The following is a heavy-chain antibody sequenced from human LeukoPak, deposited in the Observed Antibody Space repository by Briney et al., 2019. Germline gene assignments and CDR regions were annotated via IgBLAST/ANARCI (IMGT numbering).Heavy chain of an antibody. Sequence: GGSLRLSCAASGFTFSTYWMSWFRQAPGKGLEWVANINEDGSEKYYVDSVKGRFTISRDNARNSPYVQMSSLRPEDTAVYYCTRTSGDPFDYWGQGTLVTVSS. V-gene: IGHV3-7*01. CDR1: GFTFSTYW. J-gene: IGHJ4*02. D-gene: IGHD4-17*01. CDR3: TRTSGDPFDY. CDR2: INEDGSEK.